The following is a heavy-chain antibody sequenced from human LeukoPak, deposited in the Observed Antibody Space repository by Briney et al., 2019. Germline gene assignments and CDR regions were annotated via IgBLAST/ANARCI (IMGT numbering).Heavy chain of an antibody. D-gene: IGHD6-19*01. Sequence: SGGSLRLSCAASGFTFRSYGMHWVRQAPGKGLEYVSGISNSGDNTYSADSVKGRFTISRDNSKNTLYLQMSSLRREDTALYYCVKERSSGWYDFDSWGRGTLVTVSS. CDR1: GFTFRSYG. CDR2: ISNSGDNT. V-gene: IGHV3-64D*06. J-gene: IGHJ4*02. CDR3: VKERSSGWYDFDS.